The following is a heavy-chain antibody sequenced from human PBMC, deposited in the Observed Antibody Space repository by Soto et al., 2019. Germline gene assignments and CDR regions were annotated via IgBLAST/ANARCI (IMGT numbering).Heavy chain of an antibody. D-gene: IGHD6-6*01. Sequence: QVQLVESGGGVVQPGKSLRLSCAASGFSFSDHGMHWVRQAPGKGLEWVASISYDGSNEYYADSVKGRFTISRDNSKNTLFLQVNSLRAEDTAVYYCANGRGTLVETYYWGQGTPVTVSS. CDR2: ISYDGSNE. CDR3: ANGRGTLVETYY. CDR1: GFSFSDHG. V-gene: IGHV3-30*18. J-gene: IGHJ4*02.